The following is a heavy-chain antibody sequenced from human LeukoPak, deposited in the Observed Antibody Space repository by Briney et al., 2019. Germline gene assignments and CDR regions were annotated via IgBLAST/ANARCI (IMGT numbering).Heavy chain of an antibody. CDR3: ARERYSSFDY. CDR2: ISAYNGNT. J-gene: IGHJ4*02. V-gene: IGHV1-18*01. D-gene: IGHD6-13*01. CDR1: GYTFTSYG. Sequence: VKVSCKASGYTFTSYGISWVRQAPGQGLEWMGWISAYNGNTNYAQKFQGRVTMTRDTSTSTVYMELSSLRSEDTAVYYCARERYSSFDYWGQGTLVTVSS.